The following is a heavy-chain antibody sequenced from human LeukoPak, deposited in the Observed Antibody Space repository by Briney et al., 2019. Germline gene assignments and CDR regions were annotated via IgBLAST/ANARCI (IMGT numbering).Heavy chain of an antibody. CDR2: VVGSGDSV. Sequence: SGGSLRLSCAASGFTFSSYVMSWVRQAPEKGLEWVSAVVGSGDSVYYADSVKGRFTISRDNSQNTLYLQMNSLRAEDTAVYYCAKPYKSGWYQCFDYWGQGTRVTVSS. D-gene: IGHD6-19*01. CDR1: GFTFSSYV. J-gene: IGHJ4*02. V-gene: IGHV3-23*01. CDR3: AKPYKSGWYQCFDY.